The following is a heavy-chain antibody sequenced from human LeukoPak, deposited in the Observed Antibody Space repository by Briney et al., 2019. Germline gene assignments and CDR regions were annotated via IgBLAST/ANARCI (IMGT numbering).Heavy chain of an antibody. J-gene: IGHJ4*02. Sequence: GGSLRLSCAASGFTFTSYVMHWVRQAPGKGLEWVAVISSDVSNKYYADSVKGRFTISRDNSKNTLYLQMNSLRVEDTAVYYCARDQWYSSSDFWGQGTLVTVSS. CDR1: GFTFTSYV. CDR3: ARDQWYSSSDF. V-gene: IGHV3-30*03. CDR2: ISSDVSNK. D-gene: IGHD6-6*01.